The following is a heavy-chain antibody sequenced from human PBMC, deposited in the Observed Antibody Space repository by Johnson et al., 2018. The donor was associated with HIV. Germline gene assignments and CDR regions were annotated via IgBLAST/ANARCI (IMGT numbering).Heavy chain of an antibody. J-gene: IGHJ3*02. CDR3: ARPGYYDSSGLDAFDI. CDR1: GFTFSDYY. Sequence: QVQLVESGGGLVKPGGSLRLSCAASGFTFSDYYMTWIRQAPGKGPEWVANINHDVSAIQYADSVKGRFTISRDNAKRSLFLQLNSLRAEDTAVYYCARPGYYDSSGLDAFDIWGQGTMVTVSS. D-gene: IGHD3-22*01. V-gene: IGHV3-11*04. CDR2: INHDVSAI.